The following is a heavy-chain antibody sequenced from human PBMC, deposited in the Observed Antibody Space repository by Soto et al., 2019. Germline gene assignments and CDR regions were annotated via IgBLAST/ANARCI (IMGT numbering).Heavy chain of an antibody. CDR3: ARRSSSWYFDY. D-gene: IGHD6-13*01. CDR2: ISGSDVST. Sequence: EVQLLESGGGLVQPGGSLRLSCAASGVTFSSYAMNWVRQAPGKGLEWVSVISGSDVSTYYADSVKGRFTISRDNSKNTLNLQMNSLRAEDTAVYYCARRSSSWYFDYWGQGTLVTVSS. V-gene: IGHV3-23*01. J-gene: IGHJ4*02. CDR1: GVTFSSYA.